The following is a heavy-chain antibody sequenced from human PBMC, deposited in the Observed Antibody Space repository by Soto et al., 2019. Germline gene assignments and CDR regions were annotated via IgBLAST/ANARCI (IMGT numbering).Heavy chain of an antibody. Sequence: PSETLSLTCTVSGGSISNAAYYWGWIRQPPGKGLECIGIIYYSGNTYYSPSLKSRVTMSVDTSKNQFSLKLSSVSAADTSIYYCARVYGSGSYYFDYWGQGTLVTVS. V-gene: IGHV4-39*01. CDR2: IYYSGNT. CDR1: GGSISNAAYY. CDR3: ARVYGSGSYYFDY. D-gene: IGHD3-10*01. J-gene: IGHJ4*02.